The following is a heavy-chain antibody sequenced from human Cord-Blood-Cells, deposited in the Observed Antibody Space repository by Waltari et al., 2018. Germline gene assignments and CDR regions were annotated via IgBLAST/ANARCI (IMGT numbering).Heavy chain of an antibody. Sequence: QVQLVESGGGVVQPGRSLRLSCAASGLTFRSYGMHWVRQAAGKGLEWVAVIWYDGSNKYYADSVKGRFTISRDNSKNTLYLQMNSLRAEDTAVYYCAREEGVGSFDYWGQGTLVTVSS. CDR2: IWYDGSNK. CDR3: AREEGVGSFDY. V-gene: IGHV3-33*01. CDR1: GLTFRSYG. D-gene: IGHD2-8*01. J-gene: IGHJ4*02.